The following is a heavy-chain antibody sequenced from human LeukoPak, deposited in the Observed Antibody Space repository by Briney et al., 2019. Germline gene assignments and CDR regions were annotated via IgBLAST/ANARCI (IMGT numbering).Heavy chain of an antibody. J-gene: IGHJ4*02. CDR1: GFTFSSYA. D-gene: IGHD4-17*01. Sequence: GGSLRLSCAASGFTFSSYAMSWVRQAPGKGLEWVSAISGSGGSTYYADSVKGRFTISRDNSKNTLYLQMNSLRAEDTAVYYRASCGDYDYFDYWGQGTLVTVSS. CDR2: ISGSGGST. V-gene: IGHV3-23*01. CDR3: ASCGDYDYFDY.